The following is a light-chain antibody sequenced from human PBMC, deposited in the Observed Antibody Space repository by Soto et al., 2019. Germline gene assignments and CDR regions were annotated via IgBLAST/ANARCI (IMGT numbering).Light chain of an antibody. CDR1: QSVSNY. J-gene: IGKJ1*01. V-gene: IGKV3-11*01. CDR2: DAY. CDR3: QQRSNWPPWT. Sequence: EIVLTQSPATLSLSPGERATLSCRASQSVSNYLAWYQQKPGQAPRLLIYDAYKRATGTPARFTGSGSGTDFTLTISSLESEDFAVYYCQQRSNWPPWTFGQGTKVEIK.